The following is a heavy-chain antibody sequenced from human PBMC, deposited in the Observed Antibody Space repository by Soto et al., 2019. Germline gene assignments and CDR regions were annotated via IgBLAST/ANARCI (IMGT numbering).Heavy chain of an antibody. Sequence: QVQLVQSGAEVKEPGASVKVSCKASGFTFQNYHMHWVRQAPGQGLEWMGIIHPSGDTTTYAQNLQGRLAMTSDTSTSTAYMELSSLTSEDTAVYYCAKDLWGSWTVDYWGQGNLITVSS. D-gene: IGHD3-16*01. CDR2: IHPSGDTT. CDR1: GFTFQNYH. CDR3: AKDLWGSWTVDY. J-gene: IGHJ4*02. V-gene: IGHV1-46*02.